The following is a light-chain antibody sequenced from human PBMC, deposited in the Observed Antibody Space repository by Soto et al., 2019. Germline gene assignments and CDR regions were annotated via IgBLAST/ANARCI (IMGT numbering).Light chain of an antibody. CDR1: RGDVGGHKY. J-gene: IGLJ2*01. V-gene: IGLV2-14*01. CDR2: ELS. Sequence: QSALTQPASVSGSPGAAITISCTGTRGDVGGHKYVSWYHEHPDKAPKVLIFELSTRPSGISNRFSGSKSGNTASLTISGLQAENEADYYCSSYTSNSTSVVFGGGTKLTVL. CDR3: SSYTSNSTSVV.